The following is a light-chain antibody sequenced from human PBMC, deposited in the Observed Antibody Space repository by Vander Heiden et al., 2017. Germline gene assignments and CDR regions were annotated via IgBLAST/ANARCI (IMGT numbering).Light chain of an antibody. Sequence: DIQMTQSPSTLSASVVDRVTITCRASQSISSWLAWYQQKPGKAPKLLIYDASSLESGVPSRFSGSGSGTEFTLTISSLQPDDFATYYCQQDNSYPITFGQGTRLXIK. V-gene: IGKV1-5*01. CDR2: DAS. CDR3: QQDNSYPIT. J-gene: IGKJ5*01. CDR1: QSISSW.